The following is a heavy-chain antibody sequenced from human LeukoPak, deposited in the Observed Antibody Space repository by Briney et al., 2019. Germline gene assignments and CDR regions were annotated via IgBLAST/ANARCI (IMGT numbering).Heavy chain of an antibody. D-gene: IGHD3-22*01. J-gene: IGHJ6*02. CDR3: ARGRHYDSSGYYYYYGMDV. CDR2: IYYSGST. CDR1: GGSISSYY. V-gene: IGHV4-59*08. Sequence: SETLSLTCTVSGGSISSYYWSWIRQPPGKGLEWIGYIYYSGSTNYNPSLKSRVTISVDTSKNQFSLKLSSVTAADTAVYYCARGRHYDSSGYYYYYGMDVWGQGTTVTVSS.